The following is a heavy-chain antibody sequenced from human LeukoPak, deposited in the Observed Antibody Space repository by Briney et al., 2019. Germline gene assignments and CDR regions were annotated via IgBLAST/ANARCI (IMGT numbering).Heavy chain of an antibody. Sequence: GEPLKISCKGSGYSFTSYWIGWVRQMPGKGLEWMGIIYPGDSDTKYSPSFQGQVTISADKSISTAYLQWSSLKASDTAMYYCARVGNTYYGLPEGWFDPWGQGTLVTVSS. V-gene: IGHV5-51*01. D-gene: IGHD3-10*01. CDR3: ARVGNTYYGLPEGWFDP. CDR2: IYPGDSDT. J-gene: IGHJ5*02. CDR1: GYSFTSYW.